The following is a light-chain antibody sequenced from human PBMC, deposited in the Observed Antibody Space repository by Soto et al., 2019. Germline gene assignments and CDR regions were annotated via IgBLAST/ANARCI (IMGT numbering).Light chain of an antibody. CDR1: SGYSNYK. V-gene: IGLV9-49*01. Sequence: QSVLTQPPSASASLGASVTLTCTLSSGYSNYKVDWYQQRPGKGPRFVMRVGTGGIVGSKGDGIPDRFSVLGSGLNRYLTIKNIQEEDESDYHCGADHGSGSVVFGGGTKLTVL. CDR2: VGTGGIVG. J-gene: IGLJ2*01. CDR3: GADHGSGSVV.